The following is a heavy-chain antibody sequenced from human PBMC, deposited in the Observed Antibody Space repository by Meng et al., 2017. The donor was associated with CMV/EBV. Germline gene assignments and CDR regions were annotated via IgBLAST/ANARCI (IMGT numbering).Heavy chain of an antibody. J-gene: IGHJ4*02. CDR3: GRHGGDYEDY. CDR1: GGSISSSSYY. Sequence: SETLSLTCTVSGGSISSSSYYWGWIRQPPGKGLEWIGSIYYSGSTYYNPSLKSRVTISVDTSKNQFSLKLSSVTAADTAVYYCGRHGGDYEDYWGQGTLVTVSS. CDR2: IYYSGST. D-gene: IGHD4-17*01. V-gene: IGHV4-39*01.